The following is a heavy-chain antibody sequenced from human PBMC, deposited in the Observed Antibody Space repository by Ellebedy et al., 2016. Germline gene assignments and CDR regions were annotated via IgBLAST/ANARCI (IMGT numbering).Heavy chain of an antibody. J-gene: IGHJ4*02. CDR1: GFTFSNYA. V-gene: IGHV3-23*01. Sequence: GGSLRLSXAVSGFTFSNYAMSWVRQAPGKGLEWVSAISSSGSTTYYADSVKGRFTISRDNSKNTLYLQMNSLRAEDTALYYCAKASDYYDSSGYYYNYFDYWGQGTLVTVSS. D-gene: IGHD3-22*01. CDR2: ISSSGSTT. CDR3: AKASDYYDSSGYYYNYFDY.